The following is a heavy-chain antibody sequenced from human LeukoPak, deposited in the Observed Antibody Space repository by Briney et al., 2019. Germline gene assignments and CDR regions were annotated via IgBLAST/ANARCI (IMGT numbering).Heavy chain of an antibody. J-gene: IGHJ6*02. CDR3: ARDSRIAAAGLLYYYYYYGMDV. CDR2: INPSGGST. V-gene: IGHV1-46*01. D-gene: IGHD6-13*01. Sequence: ASVKVSCKASGYTFTSYYMHWVRQAPGQGLEWMGIINPSGGSTSYAQKFQGRVTMTRDTSTSTAYMELSSLRSEDTAVYYCARDSRIAAAGLLYYYYYYGMDVWGQGTTVTVSS. CDR1: GYTFTSYY.